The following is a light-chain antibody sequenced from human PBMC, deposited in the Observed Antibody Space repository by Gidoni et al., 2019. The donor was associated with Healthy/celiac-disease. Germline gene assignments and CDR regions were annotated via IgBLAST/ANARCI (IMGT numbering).Light chain of an antibody. CDR1: SSNIGAGYD. V-gene: IGLV1-40*01. CDR3: QSYDSSLSADYV. CDR2: GNS. J-gene: IGLJ1*01. Sequence: QSVLTQPPSGSEAPGQRVTISCTGSSSNIGAGYDVHWYQQLPGTAPKLLIYGNSNRPSGVPDRFSGSKSGTSASLAITGLQAEDEADYYCQSYDSSLSADYVFGTGTKVTVL.